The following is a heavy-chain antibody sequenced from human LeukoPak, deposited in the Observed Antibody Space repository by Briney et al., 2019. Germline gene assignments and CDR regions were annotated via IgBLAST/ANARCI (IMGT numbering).Heavy chain of an antibody. V-gene: IGHV4-61*05. CDR2: IYYSGST. D-gene: IGHD1-1*01. CDR3: AGEAYNWNRFDP. CDR1: GGSISSSSYY. Sequence: SETLSLTCTVSGGSISSSSYYWGWIRQPPGKGLEWIGYIYYSGSTNYNPSLKSRVTISVDTSKNQFSLKLSSVTAADTAVYYCAGEAYNWNRFDPWGQGTLVTVSS. J-gene: IGHJ5*02.